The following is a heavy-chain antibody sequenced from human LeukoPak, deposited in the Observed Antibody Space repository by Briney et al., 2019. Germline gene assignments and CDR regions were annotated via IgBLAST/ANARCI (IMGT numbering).Heavy chain of an antibody. J-gene: IGHJ5*02. V-gene: IGHV4-4*07. CDR1: GGSISSYY. D-gene: IGHD6-19*01. Sequence: SETLSLTCTVSGGSISSYYWSWIRQPAGKGLEGIGRIYTSGSTNYNPSLKSRVTMSVDTSKNQFSLKLSSVTAADTAVYYCARDRVGIAVAGTGWFDPWGQGTLVTVSS. CDR3: ARDRVGIAVAGTGWFDP. CDR2: IYTSGST.